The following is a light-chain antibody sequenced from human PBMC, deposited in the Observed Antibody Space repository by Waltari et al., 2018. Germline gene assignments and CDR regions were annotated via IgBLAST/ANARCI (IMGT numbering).Light chain of an antibody. V-gene: IGLV1-47*01. CDR2: RNK. Sequence: QSVLSQPPSASGTPGQRVTISCSGSNYNIGNNFVYWYHQLPGTAPKLLIYRNKQRPSGVPDRFSGSKSGTSASLAIRGLRSEDEADYYCASWDGSLGGVIFGGGTKLTVL. CDR3: ASWDGSLGGVI. CDR1: NYNIGNNF. J-gene: IGLJ2*01.